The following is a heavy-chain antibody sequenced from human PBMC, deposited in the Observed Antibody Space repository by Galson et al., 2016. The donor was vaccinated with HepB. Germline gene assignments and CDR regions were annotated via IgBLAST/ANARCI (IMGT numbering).Heavy chain of an antibody. J-gene: IGHJ2*01. CDR1: GGSISSVGYY. Sequence: TLSLTCSVSGGSISSVGYYWSWIRQPPGKGLEWIGYSDYSGSTYYNPSLKSRITLSIDSSKNQFSLKVNSVTAADTAVYYCARETGTHWYFDLWGRGTLITVSS. V-gene: IGHV4-30-4*08. CDR3: ARETGTHWYFDL. D-gene: IGHD7-27*01. CDR2: SDYSGST.